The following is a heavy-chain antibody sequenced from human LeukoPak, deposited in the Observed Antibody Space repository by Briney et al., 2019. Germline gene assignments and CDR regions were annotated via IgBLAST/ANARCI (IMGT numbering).Heavy chain of an antibody. D-gene: IGHD6-6*01. CDR2: ITDSGGDT. CDR1: GFTFSGYA. J-gene: IGHJ4*02. CDR3: TQGGSSSPYYFDY. Sequence: GGSLRLSCAASGFTFSGYAMSWVRQAPGKGLEWVSAITDSGGDTYYADSVKGRFTISRDNSKNTLYLQMNSLKTEDTAVYYCTQGGSSSPYYFDYWGQGTLVTVSS. V-gene: IGHV3-23*01.